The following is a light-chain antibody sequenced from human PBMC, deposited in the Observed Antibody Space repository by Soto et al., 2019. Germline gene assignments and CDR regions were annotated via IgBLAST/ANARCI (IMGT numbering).Light chain of an antibody. CDR2: DAY. V-gene: IGKV3D-15*01. Sequence: EIVLTQSPATLSVSPGERVTISCRASQSVAIKLAWYHQKPGQAPRLLIYDAYTRATDMPARFRGSGAGAEFTLTISSLQSEDSAVYYCQQYRCWPSTFGQGTKVEIK. CDR1: QSVAIK. J-gene: IGKJ1*01. CDR3: QQYRCWPST.